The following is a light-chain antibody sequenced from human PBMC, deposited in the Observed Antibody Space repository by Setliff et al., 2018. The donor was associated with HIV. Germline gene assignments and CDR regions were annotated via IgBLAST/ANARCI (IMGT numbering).Light chain of an antibody. CDR3: CSNTGSNTFV. V-gene: IGLV2-23*02. J-gene: IGLJ1*01. CDR1: SSDIGRYDL. Sequence: QSALTQPASVSGSPGQSITTSCTGTSSDIGRYDLVSWYQQYPGKDPKLMIYQAIKRPSGVSNRFFGSKSGNTASLTISGLQAEDEADYYCCSNTGSNTFVFGSGTKVTVL. CDR2: QAI.